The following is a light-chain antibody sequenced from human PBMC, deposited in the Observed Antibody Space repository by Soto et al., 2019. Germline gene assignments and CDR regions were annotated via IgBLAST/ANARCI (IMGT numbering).Light chain of an antibody. Sequence: QAVVTQPASVSGSPGQPITISCTGTSSDVGGYNYVSWYQQYPGKAPKLIIYEVSNRPSGVSTRFSGSKSGNTASLTISGLQAEDEADYYCSSYTSSSTRVFGGGTKLTVL. J-gene: IGLJ3*02. CDR1: SSDVGGYNY. V-gene: IGLV2-14*01. CDR2: EVS. CDR3: SSYTSSSTRV.